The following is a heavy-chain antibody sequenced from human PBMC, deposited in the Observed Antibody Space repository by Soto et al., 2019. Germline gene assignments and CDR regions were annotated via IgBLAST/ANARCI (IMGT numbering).Heavy chain of an antibody. Sequence: SETLSLTCTVSGGSISSGDYYWSWIRQPPGKGLEWIGYIYYSGSTYYNPSLKSRVTISVDTSKNQFSLKLSSVTAADTAVYYCARESGDYVQFWFDPWGQGTLVTVSS. CDR3: ARESGDYVQFWFDP. D-gene: IGHD4-17*01. J-gene: IGHJ5*02. CDR2: IYYSGST. CDR1: GGSISSGDYY. V-gene: IGHV4-30-4*01.